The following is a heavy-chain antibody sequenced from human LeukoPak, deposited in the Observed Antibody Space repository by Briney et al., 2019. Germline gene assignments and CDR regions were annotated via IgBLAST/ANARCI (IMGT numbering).Heavy chain of an antibody. Sequence: GESLRLSCAASGFTFTEYSIIWVRQAPGKGLEWVSFISDISDRSSTIHYADSVKGRFTISRDNAERSVYLQMNSLRADDTAVYYCARVRGPTLKACYMDVWGTGTTVTVSS. V-gene: IGHV3-48*04. CDR2: ISDRSSTI. J-gene: IGHJ6*03. D-gene: IGHD3-10*01. CDR3: ARVRGPTLKACYMDV. CDR1: GFTFTEYS.